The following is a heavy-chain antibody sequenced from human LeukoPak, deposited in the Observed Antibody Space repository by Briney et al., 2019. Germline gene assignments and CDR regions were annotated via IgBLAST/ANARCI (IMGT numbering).Heavy chain of an antibody. D-gene: IGHD3-9*01. Sequence: PGGSLRLSCVASGFTFSNYAMSWVRQAPGKGLEWVSAITGSGTNRYYADSLKGRFTTSRDNSKNTVFLQMNSLRHEDTAIYYCVIWGDYDVLTGYYVPDHWGQGTLVTVAS. CDR1: GFTFSNYA. J-gene: IGHJ5*02. CDR2: ITGSGTNR. V-gene: IGHV3-23*01. CDR3: VIWGDYDVLTGYYVPDH.